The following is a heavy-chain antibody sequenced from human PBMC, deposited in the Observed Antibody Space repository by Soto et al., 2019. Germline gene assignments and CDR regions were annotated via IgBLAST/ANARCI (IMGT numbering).Heavy chain of an antibody. D-gene: IGHD6-13*01. J-gene: IGHJ4*02. CDR2: IWYDGSNK. CDR3: ARWGIAAGDY. V-gene: IGHV3-33*01. Sequence: HVQLVESGGGVVQPGRSLRLSCAASGFTFSSYGMHWVRQAPGKGLEWVAVIWYDGSNKYYADSVKGRFTISRDNSKNTLYLPMNSLRAEDTAVYYCARWGIAAGDYWGQGTLVTVSS. CDR1: GFTFSSYG.